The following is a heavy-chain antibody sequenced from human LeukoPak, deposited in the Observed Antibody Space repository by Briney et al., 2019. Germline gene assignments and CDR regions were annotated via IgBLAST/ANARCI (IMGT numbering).Heavy chain of an antibody. CDR2: ISPSGSIS. Sequence: GGSLRLSCAASGFTFDDYGMSWVRQAPGKGLEWVSGISPSGSISYYADSVKGRFTISRDNSKNTLYLQMNSLRADDTAIYYCAKGLFAGAAHYWGLGTQVTVSP. CDR3: AKGLFAGAAHY. D-gene: IGHD6-13*01. CDR1: GFTFDDYG. V-gene: IGHV3-23*01. J-gene: IGHJ4*02.